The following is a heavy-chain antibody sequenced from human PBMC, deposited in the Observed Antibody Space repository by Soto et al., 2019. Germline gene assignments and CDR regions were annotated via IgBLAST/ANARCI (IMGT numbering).Heavy chain of an antibody. V-gene: IGHV3-30*18. D-gene: IGHD6-19*01. J-gene: IGHJ6*02. CDR1: GFTFSSYG. CDR2: ISYDGSNK. Sequence: QVQLVESGGGVVQPGRYLRLSCAASGFTFSSYGMHWVRQAPGKGLEWVAVISYDGSNKYYADSLKGRFTISRDNSKNKRYLQMNSLRADDTAVYYCAKERAVAVAGHLPRYEYYCMDVGGPGTTVTVSS. CDR3: AKERAVAVAGHLPRYEYYCMDV.